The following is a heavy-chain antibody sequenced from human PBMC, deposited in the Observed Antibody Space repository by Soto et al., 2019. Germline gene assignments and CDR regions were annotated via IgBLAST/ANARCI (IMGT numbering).Heavy chain of an antibody. D-gene: IGHD3-22*01. CDR2: IYSSGST. Sequence: QVQLQESGPGLVKPSQTLSLTCTVSGGSISSGDYYWRWIRQPPGKVLDWIGYIYSSGSTYSNPSLQGLVTISLDTSKNHFSLRLGSVTAADTAVYYCARVMTYYYDSSGWYFYLWGRGTLVTVSS. V-gene: IGHV4-30-4*01. CDR1: GGSISSGDYY. J-gene: IGHJ2*01. CDR3: ARVMTYYYDSSGWYFYL.